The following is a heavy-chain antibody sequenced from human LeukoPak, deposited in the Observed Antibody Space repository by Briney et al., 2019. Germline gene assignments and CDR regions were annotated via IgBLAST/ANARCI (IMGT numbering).Heavy chain of an antibody. CDR1: GYSINSGYY. D-gene: IGHD4-17*01. V-gene: IGHV4-38-2*01. CDR2: RYHTGST. J-gene: IGHJ4*02. CDR3: ARGESTVTLDY. Sequence: PSETLSLTCAVSGYSINSGYYWGWIRQPPGKGLEWIGSRYHTGSTYYNPSLKSRVTISLDTSKNQFSLKLSSVTAADTAVYYCARGESTVTLDYWGQGTLVTVSP.